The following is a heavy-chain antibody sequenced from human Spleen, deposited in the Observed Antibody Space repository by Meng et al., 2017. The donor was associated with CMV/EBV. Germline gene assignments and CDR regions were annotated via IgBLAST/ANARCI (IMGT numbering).Heavy chain of an antibody. J-gene: IGHJ4*02. CDR3: ARDYTSGYDSVSPLY. CDR1: GFTFSSYA. V-gene: IGHV3-30*04. D-gene: IGHD5-12*01. CDR2: ISYDGSNK. Sequence: SCAASGFTFSSYAMHWVRQAPGKGLEWVAVISYDGSNKYYADSVKGRFTISRDNSKNTLYLQMNSLRAEDTAVYYCARDYTSGYDSVSPLYWGQGTLVTVSS.